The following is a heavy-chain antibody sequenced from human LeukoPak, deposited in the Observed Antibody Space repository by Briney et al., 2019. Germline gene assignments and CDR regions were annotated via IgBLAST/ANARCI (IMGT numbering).Heavy chain of an antibody. D-gene: IGHD3-10*01. CDR3: ARGFRGGYYMDV. CDR1: GYPFTSYD. CDR2: MNPNSGNT. V-gene: IGHV1-8*03. J-gene: IGHJ6*03. Sequence: ALVKVSCKASGYPFTSYDINWVRRAAGQGLEWMGWMNPNSGNTGYAQKFPGRVTITRNTSISTAYMELSSLRSEDTAVYYCARGFRGGYYMDVWGKGTTVTVSS.